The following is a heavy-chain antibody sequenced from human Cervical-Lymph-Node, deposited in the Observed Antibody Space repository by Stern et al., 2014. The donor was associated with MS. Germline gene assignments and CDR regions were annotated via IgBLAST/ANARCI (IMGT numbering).Heavy chain of an antibody. CDR1: GFTFKEYS. CDR3: AREDYTQDFDY. V-gene: IGHV3-21*01. Sequence: MQLVQSEGGLVKPGGSLRLSCAASGFTFKEYSMNWVRQAPGKGLEWVSSITGGSTDIHYADSVKGRFTISRDNVKNSLYLQMNSLRAEDTAVYYCAREDYTQDFDYWGRGTLVTVSS. D-gene: IGHD3-16*01. CDR2: ITGGSTDI. J-gene: IGHJ4*02.